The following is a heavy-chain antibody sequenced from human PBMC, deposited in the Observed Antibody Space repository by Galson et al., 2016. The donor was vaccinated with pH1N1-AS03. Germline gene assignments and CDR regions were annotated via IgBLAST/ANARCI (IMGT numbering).Heavy chain of an antibody. D-gene: IGHD1-26*01. J-gene: IGHJ6*02. CDR1: GFTFGDYY. V-gene: IGHV3-11*04. CDR2: ITSSGGSGSTI. CDR3: AREKINVGADYYGMDV. Sequence: SLRLSCAASGFTFGDYYMSWIRQAPGKGLEWISCITSSGGSGSTIYYADSVKGRFTISRDNAKNSLYLQMNNLRAEDTAVYYCAREKINVGADYYGMDVWGQGTTVTVSS.